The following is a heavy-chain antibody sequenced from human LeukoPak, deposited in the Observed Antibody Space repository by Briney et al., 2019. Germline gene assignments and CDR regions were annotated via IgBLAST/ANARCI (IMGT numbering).Heavy chain of an antibody. V-gene: IGHV3-23*01. J-gene: IGHJ4*02. CDR1: GFTFTTHA. D-gene: IGHD2-21*02. CDR2: ISGSGGST. CDR3: AKRSVTALYYFDY. Sequence: GGSLRLSCAASGFTFTTHAMNWVRQAPGKGLEWVSVISGSGGSTHYADSVKGRFTISRDNSKNTLYLQMNSLRAEDTAIYYCAKRSVTALYYFDYWGQGTLVTVSS.